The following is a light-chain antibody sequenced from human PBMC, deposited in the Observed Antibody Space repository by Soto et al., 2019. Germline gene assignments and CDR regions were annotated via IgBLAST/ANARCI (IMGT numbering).Light chain of an antibody. CDR3: QQRSYWPYT. CDR1: QSVSSY. V-gene: IGKV3-11*01. Sequence: EIVLTQSPATLSLSPGERATLSCRAGQSVSSYLDWYQQKPGQAPRLLIYDASNRATGIPARFIGSGSGTEFTLTISSLEPEDFAVYYCQQRSYWPYTFGQGTKLEIK. CDR2: DAS. J-gene: IGKJ2*01.